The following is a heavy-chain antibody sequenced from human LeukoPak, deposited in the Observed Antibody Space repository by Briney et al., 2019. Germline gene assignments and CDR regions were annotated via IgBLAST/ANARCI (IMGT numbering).Heavy chain of an antibody. CDR2: ISSSGSTI. V-gene: IGHV3-48*03. Sequence: PGGSLRLSCAASGFTFSSYEMNWVHQAPGKGLEWVSYISSSGSTIYYADSVKGRFTISRDNAKNSLYLQMNSLRAEDTAVYYCAELGITMIGGVWGKGTTVTIS. CDR1: GFTFSSYE. D-gene: IGHD3-10*02. J-gene: IGHJ6*03. CDR3: AELGITMIGGV.